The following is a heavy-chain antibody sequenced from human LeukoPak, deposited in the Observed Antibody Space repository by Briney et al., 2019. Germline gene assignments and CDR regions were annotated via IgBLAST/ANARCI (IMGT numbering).Heavy chain of an antibody. J-gene: IGHJ4*02. V-gene: IGHV3-21*01. CDR2: ISSSSSYI. D-gene: IGHD6-13*01. CDR1: GFTFSSYS. CDR3: ARDGGSSWYPFDY. Sequence: PGGSLRLSCAASGFTFSSYSMNWVRQAPGKGLEWVSSISSSSSYIYYADSVKGRFTISRDNAKNSLYLQMNSLRAEDTAVYYCARDGGSSWYPFDYWGQGTLVTVSS.